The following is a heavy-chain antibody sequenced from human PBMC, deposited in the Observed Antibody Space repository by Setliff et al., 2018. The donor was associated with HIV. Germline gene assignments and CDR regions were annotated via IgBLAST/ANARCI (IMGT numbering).Heavy chain of an antibody. CDR3: ARHRDPPGTRWIFYYYYMDL. J-gene: IGHJ6*03. Sequence: SETLSLTCTVSGGSISSGTYYWSWIRQPAGKGLEWLGSIYYSGSTSYNPSLSSRLTISVDTSKSHVSLRLSSVTAADTGVYYCARHRDPPGTRWIFYYYYMDLWGKGTTVTVSS. D-gene: IGHD5-12*01. CDR1: GGSISSGTYY. CDR2: IYYSGST. V-gene: IGHV4-39*01.